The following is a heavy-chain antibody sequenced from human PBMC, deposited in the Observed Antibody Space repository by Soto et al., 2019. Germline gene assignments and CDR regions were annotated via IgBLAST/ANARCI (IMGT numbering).Heavy chain of an antibody. CDR3: AMPTVTTWEKVGFDY. Sequence: ASVKVSCKASGGTFSSYTISWVRQAPGQGLEWMGRIIPILGIANYAQKFQGRVTITADKSTSTAYMELSSLRSEDTAVYYCAMPTVTTWEKVGFDYWGQGTLVTVSS. CDR1: GGTFSSYT. CDR2: IIPILGIA. V-gene: IGHV1-69*02. D-gene: IGHD4-17*01. J-gene: IGHJ4*02.